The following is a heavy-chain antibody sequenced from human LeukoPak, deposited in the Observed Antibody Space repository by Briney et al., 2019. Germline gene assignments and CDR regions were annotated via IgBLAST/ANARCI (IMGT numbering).Heavy chain of an antibody. CDR2: ISGSGGST. CDR1: GFTFSSYA. V-gene: IGHV3-23*01. D-gene: IGHD6-19*01. CDR3: AKSRGWFQQPDAFDI. J-gene: IGHJ3*02. Sequence: TGGSLRLSCAASGFTFSSYAMSWVRQAPGKGLEWVSAISGSGGSTYYADSVKGRFTISRDNSKNTLYLQMNSLRAEDTAVYYCAKSRGWFQQPDAFDIWGQGTMVTVSS.